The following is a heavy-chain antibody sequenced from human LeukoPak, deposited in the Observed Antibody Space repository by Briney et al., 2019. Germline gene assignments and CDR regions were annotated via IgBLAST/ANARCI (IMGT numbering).Heavy chain of an antibody. Sequence: PGGSLRLSCAASGFTFSSYSMNWVRQAPGKGLEWVSSISSSSSYIYYADSVKGRFTISRDNAKNSLYLQMNSLRAEDTAVYYCARDRVRGLVVRPNWFDPWGQGTLVAVSS. CDR3: ARDRVRGLVVRPNWFDP. CDR2: ISSSSSYI. D-gene: IGHD2-15*01. CDR1: GFTFSSYS. J-gene: IGHJ5*02. V-gene: IGHV3-21*01.